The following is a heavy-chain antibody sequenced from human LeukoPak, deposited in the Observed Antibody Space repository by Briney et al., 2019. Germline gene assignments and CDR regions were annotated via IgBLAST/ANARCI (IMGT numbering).Heavy chain of an antibody. CDR1: GGSFSGYY. CDR3: ARFLCSSTSCYSKSRYYYYYYGMDV. Sequence: PSETLSLTCAVYGGSFSGYYWSWIRQPPGKGLEWIGEINHSGSTNYNPSLKSRVTISVDTSKNQFSLKLSSVTAADTAVYYCARFLCSSTSCYSKSRYYYYYYGMDVWGQGTTVTVSS. V-gene: IGHV4-34*01. D-gene: IGHD2-2*01. J-gene: IGHJ6*02. CDR2: INHSGST.